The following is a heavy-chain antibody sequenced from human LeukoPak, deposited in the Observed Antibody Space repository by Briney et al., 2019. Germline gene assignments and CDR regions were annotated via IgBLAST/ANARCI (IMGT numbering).Heavy chain of an antibody. CDR1: GFTFSSYD. CDR3: ARPRSRGVKYFDY. D-gene: IGHD3-10*01. J-gene: IGHJ4*02. CDR2: IRSHGSNK. Sequence: PGGSLRLSCAASGFTFSSYDIHWVRQAPGKGLEWVAFIRSHGSNKYYADSVKGRFTISRDNSKNTLYLQMNSLRAEDTAVYYCARPRSRGVKYFDYWGQGTLVTVSS. V-gene: IGHV3-30*02.